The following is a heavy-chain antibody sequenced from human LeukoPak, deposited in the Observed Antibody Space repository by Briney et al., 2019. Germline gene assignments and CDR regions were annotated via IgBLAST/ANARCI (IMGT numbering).Heavy chain of an antibody. J-gene: IGHJ4*02. Sequence: SETLSLTCTVSGYSISSGYYWGWIRQPPGKGLEWIGSIYHSGSTYYNPSLKSRVTISVDTSKNQFSLKLSSVTAADTAVYYCARRPWLVRGRHFDYWGQGTLVTVSS. V-gene: IGHV4-38-2*02. CDR3: ARRPWLVRGRHFDY. CDR2: IYHSGST. D-gene: IGHD6-19*01. CDR1: GYSISSGYY.